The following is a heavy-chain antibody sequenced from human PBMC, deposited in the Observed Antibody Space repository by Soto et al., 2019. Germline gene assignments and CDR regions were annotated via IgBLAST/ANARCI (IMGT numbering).Heavy chain of an antibody. CDR2: LIPVFGSP. V-gene: IGHV1-69*01. CDR3: TRVLGYTFEPGKTRYYAMDV. CDR1: GGTFSKDA. J-gene: IGHJ6*02. D-gene: IGHD5-18*01. Sequence: QVQLVQSGAEVKKPGSSVTVSCKTSGGTFSKDAINWVRQAPGQELEWMGLLIPVFGSPIYAQKFQGRIRITADEPASTAFMDLSSLRSEDTAVYYCTRVLGYTFEPGKTRYYAMDVWGQGTTVSVSS.